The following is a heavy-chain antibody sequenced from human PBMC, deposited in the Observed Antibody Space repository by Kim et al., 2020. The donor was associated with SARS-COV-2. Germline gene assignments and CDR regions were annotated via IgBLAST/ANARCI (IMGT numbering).Heavy chain of an antibody. CDR2: ISWNSGSI. Sequence: GGSLRLSCAASGFTFDDYAMHWVRQAPGKGLEWVSGISWNSGSIGYADSVKGRFTISRDNAKNSLYLQMNSLRAEDTALYYCAKGIIAAAGILDYWGQGTLVTVSS. CDR3: AKGIIAAAGILDY. CDR1: GFTFDDYA. J-gene: IGHJ4*02. D-gene: IGHD6-13*01. V-gene: IGHV3-9*01.